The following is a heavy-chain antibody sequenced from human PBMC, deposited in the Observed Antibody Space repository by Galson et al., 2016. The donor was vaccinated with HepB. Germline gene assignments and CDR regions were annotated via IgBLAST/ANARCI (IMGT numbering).Heavy chain of an antibody. V-gene: IGHV3-23*01. Sequence: SLRLSCAASRFTFSNCAMNWARQAPGKGLEWVSGIGAGGGDTYYADSVKGRFTISRDNSRNTLFLQMNSLRADDTAVYYCAKAPDDNFYFFDLWGLGTSVTISS. J-gene: IGHJ4*02. CDR1: RFTFSNCA. D-gene: IGHD3-16*01. CDR3: AKAPDDNFYFFDL. CDR2: IGAGGGDT.